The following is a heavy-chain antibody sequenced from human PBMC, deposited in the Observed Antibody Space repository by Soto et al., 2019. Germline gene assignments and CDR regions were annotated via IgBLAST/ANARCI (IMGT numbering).Heavy chain of an antibody. CDR3: AKENGYSSSWFEFDY. CDR2: ISGSGGST. CDR1: GFTFSSYA. J-gene: IGHJ4*02. D-gene: IGHD6-13*01. Sequence: EVQLLESGGGLVQPGGSLRLSCAASGFTFSSYAMSWVRQAPGKGLEWVSAISGSGGSTYYAASVKGRFTISRDNSKNTLYPQTTSMRAEDTAVYYCAKENGYSSSWFEFDYWGQGTLVTVSS. V-gene: IGHV3-23*01.